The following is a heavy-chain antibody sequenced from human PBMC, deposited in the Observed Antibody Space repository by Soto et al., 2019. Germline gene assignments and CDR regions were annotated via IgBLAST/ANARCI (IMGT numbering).Heavy chain of an antibody. CDR3: AKGRGGSGSLTPRVDF. V-gene: IGHV3-23*01. Sequence: EVQLLESVGGLVQPGGSLRLSCAASGFTFNNYAMTWVRQAPGKGLEWFSAISGGGDTTSYADSVKGRFTVSRDGSKSTLYRQMSRPRAEDTALYSCAKGRGGSGSLTPRVDFWVQGTLVTVSS. J-gene: IGHJ4*02. D-gene: IGHD3-10*01. CDR1: GFTFNNYA. CDR2: ISGGGDTT.